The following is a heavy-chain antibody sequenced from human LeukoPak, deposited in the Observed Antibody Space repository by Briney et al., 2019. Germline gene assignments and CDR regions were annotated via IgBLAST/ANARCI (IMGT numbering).Heavy chain of an antibody. CDR2: INHGGST. D-gene: IGHD4/OR15-4a*01. CDR1: GGSSSGYY. J-gene: IGHJ4*02. Sequence: SETLSLTCAVYGGSSSGYYWSWIRQPPGKGLEWIGEINHGGSTNYNPSLKSRVTISVDTSKNQFSLKLSSVTAADTAVYYCARGSMVAKGLDYWGQGTLVTVSS. CDR3: ARGSMVAKGLDY. V-gene: IGHV4-34*01.